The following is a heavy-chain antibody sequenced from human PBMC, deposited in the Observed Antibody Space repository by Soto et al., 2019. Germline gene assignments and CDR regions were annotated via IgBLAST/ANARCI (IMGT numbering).Heavy chain of an antibody. J-gene: IGHJ4*02. CDR3: ARGGTIAVAGRVPFDY. Sequence: ASVKVSCKASGYTFTSYGISWVRQAPGQGLEWMGWISAYNGNTNYAQELQGRVTMTTDTSTSTAYMELRSLRSDDTAVYYCARGGTIAVAGRVPFDYWGQGTLVTVSS. D-gene: IGHD6-19*01. CDR1: GYTFTSYG. CDR2: ISAYNGNT. V-gene: IGHV1-18*01.